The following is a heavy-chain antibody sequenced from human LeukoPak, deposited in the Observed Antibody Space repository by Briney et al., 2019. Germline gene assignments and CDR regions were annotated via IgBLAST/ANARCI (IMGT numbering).Heavy chain of an antibody. V-gene: IGHV3-7*03. CDR3: ARFGYSSGWYYYYGMDV. D-gene: IGHD6-19*01. J-gene: IGHJ6*02. Sequence: GGSLRLSCAASGFTFSSYWMSWVRQAPGKGLEWVANIKQDGSEEYYVDSVKGRFTISRDNAKNSLYLQMNSLRAEDTAVYYCARFGYSSGWYYYYGMDVWGQGTTVTVSS. CDR1: GFTFSSYW. CDR2: IKQDGSEE.